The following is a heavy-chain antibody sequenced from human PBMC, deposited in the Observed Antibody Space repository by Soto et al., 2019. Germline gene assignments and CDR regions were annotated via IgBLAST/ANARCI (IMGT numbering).Heavy chain of an antibody. CDR1: GFTFSSYD. CDR3: ARGPAVILTGYYMYYFDY. CDR2: IGTAGDT. Sequence: GGSLRLSCAASGFTFSSYDMHWVRQAKGKGLEWVSAIGTAGDTYYPGSVKGRFTISRENAKNSLYLQMNSLRAEDTAVYYCARGPAVILTGYYMYYFDYWGQGTLVTVSS. V-gene: IGHV3-13*01. D-gene: IGHD3-9*01. J-gene: IGHJ4*02.